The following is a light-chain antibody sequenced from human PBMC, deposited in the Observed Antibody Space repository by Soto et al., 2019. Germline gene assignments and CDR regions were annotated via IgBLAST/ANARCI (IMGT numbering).Light chain of an antibody. CDR2: DAS. J-gene: IGKJ4*01. Sequence: EIVLTQSPATLSLSPGEGATLSCRASQSVSSYLAWYQQTPGQPPRLLIYDASNRATGIPARFSGSGSGTDFTLTISSLEPEDFAVYYCHQRDKWPFTFGGGTKVEIK. V-gene: IGKV3-11*01. CDR3: HQRDKWPFT. CDR1: QSVSSY.